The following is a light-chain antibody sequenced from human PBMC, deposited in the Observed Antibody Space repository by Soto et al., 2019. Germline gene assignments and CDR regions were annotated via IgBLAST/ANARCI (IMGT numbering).Light chain of an antibody. CDR3: QQYDRSPQT. V-gene: IGKV3-20*01. Sequence: EIVFTQAPGTLSLSPGERATLSCRASQSLTSSSLAWYQQKPGRAPRLLIYGASSRATGIPGRFSGRGSGTDFSLIISRLEPEDCAVYYCQQYDRSPQTLGQGTKVDIK. CDR2: GAS. J-gene: IGKJ1*01. CDR1: QSLTSSS.